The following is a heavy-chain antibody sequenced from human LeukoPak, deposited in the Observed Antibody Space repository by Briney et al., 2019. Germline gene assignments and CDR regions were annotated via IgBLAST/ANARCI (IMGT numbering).Heavy chain of an antibody. CDR2: IYYSGST. CDR3: ARVISSYCGGDCPDHPKLFFALDAFDI. J-gene: IGHJ3*02. D-gene: IGHD2-21*01. V-gene: IGHV4-59*08. CDR1: GGSISSYY. Sequence: SETLSLTCTVSGGSISSYYWSWIRQPPGKGLEWIGYIYYSGSTNYNPSLKSRVTISVDTSKNQFSLKLSSVTAADTAVYYCARVISSYCGGDCPDHPKLFFALDAFDIWGQGTMVTVSS.